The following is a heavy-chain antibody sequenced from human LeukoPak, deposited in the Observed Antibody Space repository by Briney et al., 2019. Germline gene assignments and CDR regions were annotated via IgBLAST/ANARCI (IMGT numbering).Heavy chain of an antibody. CDR2: ISGSGGST. V-gene: IGHV3-23*01. CDR1: GSTFSSYA. CDR3: ATVLETGDNQYYFDY. D-gene: IGHD7-27*01. J-gene: IGHJ4*02. Sequence: GGSLRLSCAASGSTFSSYAMSWVRQAPGKGLEWVSAISGSGGSTYYADSVKGRFTISRDNSKNTLYLQMNSLRAEDTAVYYCATVLETGDNQYYFDYWGQGTLVTVSS.